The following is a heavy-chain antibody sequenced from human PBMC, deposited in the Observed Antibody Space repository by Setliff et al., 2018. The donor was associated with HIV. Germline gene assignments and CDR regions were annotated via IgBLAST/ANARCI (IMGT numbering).Heavy chain of an antibody. CDR2: MYYSGNT. D-gene: IGHD3-22*01. J-gene: IGHJ5*02. CDR3: ASRIYYYDESRVLREEGFVP. CDR1: GVSISNYY. Sequence: ETLSLTCTVSGVSISNYYWSWIRQPPGKGLEWIGYMYYSGNTNYNPSLKSRVTISVDTSKNQFSLKLTSVTAADTAMYYCASRIYYYDESRVLREEGFVPWGQGTLVTVSS. V-gene: IGHV4-59*08.